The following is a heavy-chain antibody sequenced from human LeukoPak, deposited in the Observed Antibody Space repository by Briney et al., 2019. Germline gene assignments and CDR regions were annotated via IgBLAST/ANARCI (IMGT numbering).Heavy chain of an antibody. CDR1: GFTFDDYA. J-gene: IGHJ4*02. CDR3: AKDIGRGRYSSSWYYFDY. Sequence: GGSLRLSCAASGFTFDDYAMHWVRQAPGKGLEWVSGISWNSGSIGYADSVKGRFTISRDNAKNSLYLQMNSLRAEDMALYYCAKDIGRGRYSSSWYYFDYWGQGTLVTVSS. D-gene: IGHD6-13*01. CDR2: ISWNSGSI. V-gene: IGHV3-9*03.